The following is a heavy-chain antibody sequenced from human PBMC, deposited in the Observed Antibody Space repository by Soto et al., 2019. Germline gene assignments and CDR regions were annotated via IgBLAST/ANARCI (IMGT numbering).Heavy chain of an antibody. CDR3: ARDWNPGSTIYY. CDR2: INPISGGT. V-gene: IGHV1-2*02. J-gene: IGHJ4*02. Sequence: ASVKVSCKASGYIFTGYYILWVRQAPGQGLEWMGWINPISGGTNYARKFQARVTMTRDTSISTVYMELNSLRSDDTAVYFCARDWNPGSTIYYWGQGTLVTVSS. CDR1: GYIFTGYY. D-gene: IGHD3-10*01.